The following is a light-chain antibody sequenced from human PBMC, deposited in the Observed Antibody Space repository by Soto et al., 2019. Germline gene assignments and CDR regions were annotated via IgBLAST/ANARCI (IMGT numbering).Light chain of an antibody. J-gene: IGKJ1*01. CDR3: QQSYSTLWT. CDR2: AAS. V-gene: IGKV1-39*01. CDR1: QSINSF. Sequence: DIQMTQSPSSLSASVGDRVTITCRASQSINSFLNWYQQTPGKAPKLLIYAASDLQSGVPSRFSGSGSGTDLTLTISSLQPEDFATYYCQQSYSTLWTFGQGTKVEIK.